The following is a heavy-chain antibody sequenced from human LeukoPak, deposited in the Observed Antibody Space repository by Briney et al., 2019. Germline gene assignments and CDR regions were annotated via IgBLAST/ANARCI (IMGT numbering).Heavy chain of an antibody. V-gene: IGHV4-59*01. CDR1: GGSISSYY. J-gene: IGHJ1*01. CDR2: IYYSGST. Sequence: SETLSLTCNVSGGSISSYYWSWIRQPPGKGLEWIGYIYYSGSTNYNPSLKSRVTISVDTSKNQFSLKLSSVTAADTAVYYCASSTTAVGYFQHWGQGTLVTVSS. D-gene: IGHD4-23*01. CDR3: ASSTTAVGYFQH.